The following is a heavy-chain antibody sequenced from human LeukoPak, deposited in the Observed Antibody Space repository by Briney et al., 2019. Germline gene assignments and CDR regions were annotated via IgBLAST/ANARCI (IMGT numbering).Heavy chain of an antibody. V-gene: IGHV4-59*10. CDR3: ARHARYFYYFDY. D-gene: IGHD1-14*01. J-gene: IGHJ4*02. CDR2: IYTSGST. CDR1: GGFFSGYY. Sequence: PSETLSLTCAVYGGFFSGYYWSWIREPAGKGLEWIGRIYTSGSTNYNPSLKSRVTISVDTSKNQFSLKLSTVTAADTAVYYCARHARYFYYFDYWGQGTLVTVSS.